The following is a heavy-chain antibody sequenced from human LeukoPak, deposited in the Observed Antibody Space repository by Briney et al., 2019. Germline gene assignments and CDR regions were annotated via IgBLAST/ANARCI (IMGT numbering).Heavy chain of an antibody. D-gene: IGHD6-19*01. J-gene: IGHJ4*02. CDR1: GFTFSSYA. CDR3: ARDYSSGWPGY. Sequence: GGSLRLSCAASGFTFSSYAMSCVRQAPGKGLEWVSAISGSGGSTYYADSVKGRFTISRDNSKNTLYLQMNSLRAEDTAVYYCARDYSSGWPGYWGQGTLVTVSS. CDR2: ISGSGGST. V-gene: IGHV3-23*01.